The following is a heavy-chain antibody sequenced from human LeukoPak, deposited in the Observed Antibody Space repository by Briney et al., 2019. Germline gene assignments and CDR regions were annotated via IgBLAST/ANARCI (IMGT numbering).Heavy chain of an antibody. CDR1: GGTSNSHA. CDR2: IIPNLGTT. V-gene: IGHV1-69*04. CDR3: ATTNDGGGYQWGDFFDF. J-gene: IGHJ4*02. D-gene: IGHD3-22*01. Sequence: SVKVSCKASGGTSNSHAISGVRQAPGQGLEWMGRIIPNLGTTNRAQNFQDRVTLTADKSTNTAYMELTSLTSDDTAVYYCATTNDGGGYQWGDFFDFWGQGTLVTVSS.